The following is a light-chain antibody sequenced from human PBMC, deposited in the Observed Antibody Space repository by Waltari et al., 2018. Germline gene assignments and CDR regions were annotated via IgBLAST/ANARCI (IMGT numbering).Light chain of an antibody. CDR3: QQTYTLPLT. CDR2: VAS. J-gene: IGKJ4*01. CDR1: QNIIRF. V-gene: IGKV1-39*01. Sequence: DTQMTQSPSSLSASVGDRVTITCRASQNIIRFLNWYQHRPGNAPALLISVASTLQRGVPSRFTGSGSGTDFTLTISRLQPEDSATYYCQQTYTLPLTFGGGTKVEI.